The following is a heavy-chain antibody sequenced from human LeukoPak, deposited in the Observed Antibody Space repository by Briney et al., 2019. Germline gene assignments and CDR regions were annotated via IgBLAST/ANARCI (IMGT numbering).Heavy chain of an antibody. V-gene: IGHV4-39*01. Sequence: PSETLSLTCTVSGGSISSSSSYWGWIRQPPGKGLEWIGSIYYSGSTYYNPSLKSRVTISVDTSKNQFSLKLSSVTAADTAVYYCASGAVDTEFHYWGQGTLVTVSS. CDR3: ASGAVDTEFHY. D-gene: IGHD5-18*01. J-gene: IGHJ4*02. CDR1: GGSISSSSSY. CDR2: IYYSGST.